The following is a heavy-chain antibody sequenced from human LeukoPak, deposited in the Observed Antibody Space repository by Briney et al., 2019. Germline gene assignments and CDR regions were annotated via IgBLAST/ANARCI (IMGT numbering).Heavy chain of an antibody. CDR1: GGSISSGGYY. V-gene: IGHV4-31*03. Sequence: TSQTLSLTCTVSGGSISSGGYYWSWIRQHPGKGLEWIGYIYYSGSTYYNPSLKSRVTISVDTSKNQFSLKLSSVTAADTAVYYCATSDSSGWYDFDYWGQGTLVTVSS. CDR3: ATSDSSGWYDFDY. CDR2: IYYSGST. J-gene: IGHJ4*02. D-gene: IGHD6-19*01.